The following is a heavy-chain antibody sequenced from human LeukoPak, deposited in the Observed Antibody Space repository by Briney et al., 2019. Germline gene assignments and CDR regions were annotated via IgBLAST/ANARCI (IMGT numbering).Heavy chain of an antibody. J-gene: IGHJ4*02. Sequence: GGSLRLSCAASGFTFTTYAMSWVRQAPGKGLEWVSISSDSGGTTYYADSVKGRFTIPRDNSKNTLYLQMNSLRVEDTAVYYCTNDFDYWGQGTLVTVSS. CDR2: SSDSGGTT. CDR3: TNDFDY. CDR1: GFTFTTYA. V-gene: IGHV3-23*01.